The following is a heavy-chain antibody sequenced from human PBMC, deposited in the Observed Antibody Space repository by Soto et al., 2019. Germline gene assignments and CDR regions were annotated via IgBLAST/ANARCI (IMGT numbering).Heavy chain of an antibody. CDR3: ARESHYYYRMDF. V-gene: IGHV3-53*01. J-gene: IGHJ6*02. CDR1: RFTVSGNY. Sequence: GGSVRLSCAASRFTVSGNYMSWVRQAPGKGLEWVSVIYSGGSTHYADSVKSRLTISKDNSKNPLYLTMTSMSPEDTAVYYCARESHYYYRMDFWGQGTPVTVSS. CDR2: IYSGGST.